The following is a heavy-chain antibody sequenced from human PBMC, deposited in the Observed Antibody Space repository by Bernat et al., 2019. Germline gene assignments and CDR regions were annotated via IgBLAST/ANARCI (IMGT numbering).Heavy chain of an antibody. V-gene: IGHV3-21*01. D-gene: IGHD3-10*01. J-gene: IGHJ4*02. CDR3: ARAPYGSGSYCDY. CDR1: GFTFSSYS. CDR2: ISSSSSYI. Sequence: EVQLVESGGGLVKPGGSPRLSCAASGFTFSSYSMNWVRQAPGKGLEWVSSISSSSSYIYYADSVKGRFTISRDNAKNSLYLQMNSLRAEDTAVYYCARAPYGSGSYCDYWGQGTLVTVSS.